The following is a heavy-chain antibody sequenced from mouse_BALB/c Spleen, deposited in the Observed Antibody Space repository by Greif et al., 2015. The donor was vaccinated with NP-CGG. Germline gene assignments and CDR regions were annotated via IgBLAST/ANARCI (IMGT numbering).Heavy chain of an antibody. CDR2: IYPGSGNT. V-gene: IGHV1-84*02. CDR3: ARRTGTEAMDY. D-gene: IGHD4-1*01. CDR1: GYTFTDYY. J-gene: IGHJ4*01. Sequence: QVQLQQSGPELVKPGASVKISCKASGYTFTDYYINWVKQKPGRGLEWIGWIYPGSGNTKYNEKFKGKATLTVDTSSSTAYMQFSSLTSEDTAVYFCARRTGTEAMDYWGQGTSVTVSS.